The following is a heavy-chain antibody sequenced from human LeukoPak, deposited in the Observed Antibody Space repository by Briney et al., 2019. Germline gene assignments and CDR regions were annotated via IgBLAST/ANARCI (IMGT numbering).Heavy chain of an antibody. J-gene: IGHJ5*02. Sequence: PSETLSLTCTVSGGSISSSSYYWGWIRQPPGKGLEWIGSIYYSGSTYYNPSLKSRVTISVDTSKNQFSLKLSSVTAADTAVYYCARHWTTWRVWFDPWGQGTLVTVSS. V-gene: IGHV4-39*01. CDR1: GGSISSSSYY. CDR2: IYYSGST. D-gene: IGHD3-3*01. CDR3: ARHWTTWRVWFDP.